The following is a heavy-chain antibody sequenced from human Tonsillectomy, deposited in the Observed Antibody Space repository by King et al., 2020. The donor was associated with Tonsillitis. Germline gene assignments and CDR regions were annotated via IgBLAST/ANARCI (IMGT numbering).Heavy chain of an antibody. D-gene: IGHD6-13*01. CDR2: IYHSGST. CDR3: AREGAAAGTMEYFQH. CDR1: GYSISSGYY. V-gene: IGHV4-38-2*02. J-gene: IGHJ1*01. Sequence: VQLQESGPGLVKPSETLSLTCAVSGYSISSGYYWGWIRQPPGKGLEWIGSIYHSGSTYYNPSLKSRVTISVDTSKNQFSLKLSSVTAADTAVYYCAREGAAAGTMEYFQHWGQGTLVTVSS.